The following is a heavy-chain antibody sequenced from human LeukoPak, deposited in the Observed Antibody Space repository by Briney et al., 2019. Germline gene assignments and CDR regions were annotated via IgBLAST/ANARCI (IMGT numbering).Heavy chain of an antibody. CDR3: ARHLFYYDSSAVFDY. CDR2: IYYSGST. CDR1: GGSFSGYY. Sequence: SETLSLTCAVYGGSFSGYYWGWIRQPPGKGLEWIGSIYYSGSTYYNPSLKSRVTISVDTSKNQFSLKLSSVTAADTAVYYCARHLFYYDSSAVFDYWGQGTLVTVSS. D-gene: IGHD3-22*01. J-gene: IGHJ4*02. V-gene: IGHV4-39*01.